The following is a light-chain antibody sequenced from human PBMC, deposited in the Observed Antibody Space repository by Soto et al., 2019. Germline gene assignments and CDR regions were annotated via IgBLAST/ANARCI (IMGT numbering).Light chain of an antibody. CDR2: DVS. J-gene: IGLJ1*01. V-gene: IGLV2-18*02. CDR1: SSDVGSYNR. Sequence: QSALTQPPSVSGSPGQSVTISCTGTSSDVGSYNRVSWYQQHPGTAPKLMIYDVSNRPSGVPGRFSGSKSGNTASLTISGLQAEDEADYYCSSYTSSSTYVFGTGTKLTVL. CDR3: SSYTSSSTYV.